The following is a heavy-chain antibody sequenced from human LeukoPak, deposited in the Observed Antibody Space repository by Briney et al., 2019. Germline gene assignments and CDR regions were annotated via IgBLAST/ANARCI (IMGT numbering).Heavy chain of an antibody. J-gene: IGHJ4*02. CDR3: ARAPSQYDFWSGYLLGY. V-gene: IGHV3-21*01. Sequence: GGSLRLSCAASGFTFSTYSMNWVRQAPGKGLEWVSSISSSSHYIYEADSVKGRFTISRDNAKNSLYLQMNSLRAEDTAVYYCARAPSQYDFWSGYLLGYWGQGTLVTVSS. D-gene: IGHD3-3*01. CDR1: GFTFSTYS. CDR2: ISSSSHYI.